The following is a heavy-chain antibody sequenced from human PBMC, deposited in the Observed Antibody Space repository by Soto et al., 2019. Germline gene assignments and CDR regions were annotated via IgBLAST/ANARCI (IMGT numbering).Heavy chain of an antibody. CDR3: ARRAYSSGWDHRPDP. D-gene: IGHD6-19*01. CDR2: GYYTGST. Sequence: PSDPLSLTCPVSGGSVSIGNYYWSLIRQPPGKGLDWIGYGYYTGSTNYNPSLKSRVTISLDTSKNQFSLKLSSVTAADTAVYYCARRAYSSGWDHRPDPSGPGTLETVS. CDR1: GGSVSIGNYY. V-gene: IGHV4-61*01. J-gene: IGHJ5*02.